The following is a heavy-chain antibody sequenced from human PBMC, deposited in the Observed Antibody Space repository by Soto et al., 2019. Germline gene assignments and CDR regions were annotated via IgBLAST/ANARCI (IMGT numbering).Heavy chain of an antibody. CDR3: AREGGDYYDSSGSFDY. J-gene: IGHJ4*02. CDR2: IYYSGST. V-gene: IGHV4-61*01. D-gene: IGHD3-22*01. CDR1: GGPFNSGSYY. Sequence: SESLSITSTVSGGPFNSGSYYWSWIRQPPGKGLEWIGYIYYSGSTNYNPSLKSRVTISVDTSKNQFSLKLSSVTAADTAVYYCAREGGDYYDSSGSFDYWGQGTLVTVSS.